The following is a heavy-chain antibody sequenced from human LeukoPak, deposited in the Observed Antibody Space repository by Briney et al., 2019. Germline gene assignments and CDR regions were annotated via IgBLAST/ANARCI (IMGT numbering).Heavy chain of an antibody. CDR2: IHYSGST. D-gene: IGHD5-12*01. CDR1: GGSISSYY. CDR3: ARDWVDMARGAFDM. V-gene: IGHV4-59*06. J-gene: IGHJ3*02. Sequence: PSETLSLTCTVSGGSISSYYWSWIRQHPGQGPEWIAYIHYSGSTYYNPSLKSRVTISVDTSDNQFSLRLSSVTAADTAVYYCARDWVDMARGAFDMWGQGTMVAVSS.